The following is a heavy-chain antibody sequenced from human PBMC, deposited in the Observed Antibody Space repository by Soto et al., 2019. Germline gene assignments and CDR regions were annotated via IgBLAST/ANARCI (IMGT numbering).Heavy chain of an antibody. D-gene: IGHD1-20*01. J-gene: IGHJ4*02. CDR1: GFTFSSYE. CDR3: ASYITGTTPHPLVDY. CDR2: ISSSGSTI. V-gene: IGHV3-48*03. Sequence: EVQLVESGGGLVQPGGSLRLSCAASGFTFSSYEMNWVRQAPGKGLEWVSYISSSGSTIYYADSVKGRFTISRDNAKNSLYLQMNSLRAEDTAVYYCASYITGTTPHPLVDYWGQGTLVTVSS.